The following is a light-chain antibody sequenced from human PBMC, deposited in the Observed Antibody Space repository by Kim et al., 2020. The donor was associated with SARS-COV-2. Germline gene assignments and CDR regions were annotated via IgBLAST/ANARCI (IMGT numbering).Light chain of an antibody. CDR1: QSVSSSQ. V-gene: IGKV3-20*01. Sequence: DIVLTQSPGTLSLSPGERASLSCRASQSVSSSQLAWYQQRPGQAPRLLIYGASSRATGIPDRFSGSGSGTDFTLTISRLESEDFAVYYCQQYGSSSFTFGPGTKVDIK. CDR3: QQYGSSSFT. CDR2: GAS. J-gene: IGKJ3*01.